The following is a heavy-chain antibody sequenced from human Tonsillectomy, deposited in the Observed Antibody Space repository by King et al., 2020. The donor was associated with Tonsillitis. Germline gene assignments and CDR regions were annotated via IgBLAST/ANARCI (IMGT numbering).Heavy chain of an antibody. CDR2: IDWGDDQ. Sequence: TLKESGPALVKPTQTLTLTCTFSGFSLSTSGMCVSWIRQPPGKTLEWLALIDWGDDQYYSTSLKTRLTISKDTSKNQVVLTMTNMDPEDTATYYCARIHNDFWSGYADFWGRGTLVTVSS. D-gene: IGHD3-3*01. J-gene: IGHJ4*02. CDR3: ARIHNDFWSGYADF. V-gene: IGHV2-70*01. CDR1: GFSLSTSGMC.